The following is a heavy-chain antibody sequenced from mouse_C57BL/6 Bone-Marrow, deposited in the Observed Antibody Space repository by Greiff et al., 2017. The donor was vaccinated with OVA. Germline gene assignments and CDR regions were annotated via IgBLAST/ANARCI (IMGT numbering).Heavy chain of an antibody. CDR3: ARYPLPGYYAMDY. D-gene: IGHD2-10*01. Sequence: QVQLQQPGAELVKPGASVKLSCKASGYTFTSYWMHWVKQRPGQGLEWIGMIHPNSGSTNYNEKFKSKATLTVDKSSSTAYMQLSSLPSEDSAVYYCARYPLPGYYAMDYWGQGTSVTVSS. J-gene: IGHJ4*01. V-gene: IGHV1-64*01. CDR1: GYTFTSYW. CDR2: IHPNSGST.